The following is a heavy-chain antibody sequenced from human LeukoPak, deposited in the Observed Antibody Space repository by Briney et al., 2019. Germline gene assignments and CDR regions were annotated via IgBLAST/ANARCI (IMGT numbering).Heavy chain of an antibody. V-gene: IGHV3-21*01. CDR2: ISSSSSYI. CDR3: ARYGSGIDNAFDI. J-gene: IGHJ3*02. D-gene: IGHD3-10*01. Sequence: GGSLRLSCAASGFTFSSYSMNWVRQAPGKGLEWVSSISSSSSYIYYADSVKGRFTISRDNAKNSLYLQMNSLRAEDTAVYYCARYGSGIDNAFDIWGQGTMVTVSS. CDR1: GFTFSSYS.